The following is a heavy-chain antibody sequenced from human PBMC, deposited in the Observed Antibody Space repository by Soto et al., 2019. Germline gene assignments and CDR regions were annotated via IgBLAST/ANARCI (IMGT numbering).Heavy chain of an antibody. J-gene: IGHJ6*03. CDR2: IYYSGST. V-gene: IGHV4-59*08. CDR3: TRMILELRGGIPYYYYYMDV. CDR1: GGSISSYY. Sequence: SETVSLTCTVSGGSISSYYWSWIRQPLGKGLEWIGYIYYSGSTNYNPSLKGRVTISVDTSKNQFSLKLSSVTAADTAVYYCTRMILELRGGIPYYYYYMDVWGKETTVTVSS. D-gene: IGHD1-7*01.